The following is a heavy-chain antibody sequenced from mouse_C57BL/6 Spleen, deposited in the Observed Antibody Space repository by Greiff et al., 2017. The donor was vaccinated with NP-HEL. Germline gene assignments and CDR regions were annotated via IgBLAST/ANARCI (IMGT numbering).Heavy chain of an antibody. CDR3: AREISYGDAMDY. CDR1: GFTFSSYA. CDR2: ISDGGSYT. J-gene: IGHJ4*01. Sequence: EVQRVESGGGLVKPGGSLKLSCAASGFTFSSYAMSWVRQTPEKRLEWVATISDGGSYTYYPDNVKGRFTISRDNAKNNLYLQMSHLKSEDTAMYYCAREISYGDAMDYWGQGTSVTVSS. D-gene: IGHD1-1*01. V-gene: IGHV5-4*01.